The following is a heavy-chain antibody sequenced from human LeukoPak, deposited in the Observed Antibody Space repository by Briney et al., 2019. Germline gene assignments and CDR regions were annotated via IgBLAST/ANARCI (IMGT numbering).Heavy chain of an antibody. CDR2: INRDASEK. CDR1: GFTFSNYW. V-gene: IGHV3-7*01. J-gene: IGHJ4*02. CDR3: ARDRGYGSGSYYKNYFDY. Sequence: GGSLRLSCGASGFTFSNYWMTWVRQAPGKGLEWVANINRDASEKYYADSVKGRFTISRDNAKNSLYLQMNSLRAEDTAVYYCARDRGYGSGSYYKNYFDYWGQGTLVTVSS. D-gene: IGHD3-10*01.